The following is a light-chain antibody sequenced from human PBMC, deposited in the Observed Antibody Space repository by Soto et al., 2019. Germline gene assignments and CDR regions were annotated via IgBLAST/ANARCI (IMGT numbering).Light chain of an antibody. CDR2: TNN. J-gene: IGLJ2*01. CDR1: NSNIGAGYD. V-gene: IGLV1-40*01. Sequence: QSVLTQPPSVSGAPGQRVTISCTGSNSNIGAGYDVHWYLQLPGTAPKLLVYTNNNRPSGVPDRFSGSKSGTSASLAITGLQAEDEADYYCSSYTSSSTLDVVFGGGTKLTVL. CDR3: SSYTSSSTLDVV.